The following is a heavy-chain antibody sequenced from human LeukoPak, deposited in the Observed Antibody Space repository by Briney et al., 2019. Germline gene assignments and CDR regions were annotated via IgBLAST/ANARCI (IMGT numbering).Heavy chain of an antibody. CDR1: GFTFSSYW. CDR2: ISSDGSST. D-gene: IGHD3-10*01. V-gene: IGHV3-74*01. CDR3: SKGMIRGLGDY. J-gene: IGHJ4*02. Sequence: PGRSLRLSCAASGFTFSSYWMHWVRQTAGKGLVWVSRISSDGSSTDYAASVKGRFTISRDNAKNTLYLQMNSLRAEDTAVYYCSKGMIRGLGDYWGQGALVTVSS.